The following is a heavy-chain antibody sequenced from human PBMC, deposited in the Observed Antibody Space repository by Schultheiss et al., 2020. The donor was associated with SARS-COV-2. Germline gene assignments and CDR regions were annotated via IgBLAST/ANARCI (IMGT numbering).Heavy chain of an antibody. J-gene: IGHJ3*02. D-gene: IGHD2-2*01. CDR1: GFTFSSYA. CDR3: ARFWVPAAMKGPDAFDI. Sequence: GGSLRLSCAASGFTFSSYAMSWVRQAPGKGLEWVSSISSSSSYIYYADSVKGRFTISRDNAKNSLYLQMNSLRAEDTAVYYCARFWVPAAMKGPDAFDIWGQGTMVTVSS. V-gene: IGHV3-21*01. CDR2: ISSSSSYI.